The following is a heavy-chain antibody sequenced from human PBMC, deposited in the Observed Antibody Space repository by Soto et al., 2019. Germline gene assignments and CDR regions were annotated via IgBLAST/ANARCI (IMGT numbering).Heavy chain of an antibody. V-gene: IGHV1-69*06. J-gene: IGHJ6*02. CDR3: ARLVATRYYYYGMDV. D-gene: IGHD5-12*01. CDR2: IIPIFGTA. Sequence: ASVKVSCKASGGTFSSYAISWVRQAPGQGLEWMGGIIPIFGTANYAQKFQGRVMITADKSTSTAYMELSSLRSEDTAVYYCARLVATRYYYYGMDVWGQGTTVTVSS. CDR1: GGTFSSYA.